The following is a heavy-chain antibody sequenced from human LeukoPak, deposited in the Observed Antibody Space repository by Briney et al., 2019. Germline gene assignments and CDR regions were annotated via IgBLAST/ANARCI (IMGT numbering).Heavy chain of an antibody. D-gene: IGHD7-27*01. CDR1: VFTFSSYW. J-gene: IGHJ4*02. Sequence: PGGSLRLSCAASVFTFSSYWMHWVRQAPGKGLVWVSRINCDGSSTYYAGSVRGRFTISSESARNTLYLQMNSQRAEDTAVYYCARVYDVNWGGFDYWGREPWSPSPQ. V-gene: IGHV3-74*01. CDR3: ARVYDVNWGGFDY. CDR2: INCDGSST.